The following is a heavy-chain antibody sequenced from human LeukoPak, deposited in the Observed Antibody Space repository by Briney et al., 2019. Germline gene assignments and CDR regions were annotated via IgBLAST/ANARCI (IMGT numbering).Heavy chain of an antibody. CDR3: AREMGGDFDY. Sequence: GRSLSLSCAASGFTFSRYAMHWVRQAPGKGLEWVAVISYDGSNKYYADSVKGRFTISRDNSKNTLYLQMNSLRAEDTAVYYCAREMGGDFDYWGQGTLVTVSS. CDR2: ISYDGSNK. J-gene: IGHJ4*02. V-gene: IGHV3-30-3*01. CDR1: GFTFSRYA. D-gene: IGHD1-26*01.